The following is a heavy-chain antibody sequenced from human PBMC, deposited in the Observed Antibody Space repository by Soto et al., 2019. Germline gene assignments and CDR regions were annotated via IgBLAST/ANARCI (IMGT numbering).Heavy chain of an antibody. V-gene: IGHV5-51*01. J-gene: IGHJ3*02. D-gene: IGHD3-22*01. CDR1: GYSFTSYW. CDR2: IYPGDSDT. Sequence: PGESLKISCKGSGYSFTSYWIGWVRQMPGKGLEWMGIIYPGDSDTRYSPSFQGQVTISADKSISTAYLQWSSLKASDTAMYFCAIELGMIVVVRGVLSAFDIWGDGTTVTV. CDR3: AIELGMIVVVRGVLSAFDI.